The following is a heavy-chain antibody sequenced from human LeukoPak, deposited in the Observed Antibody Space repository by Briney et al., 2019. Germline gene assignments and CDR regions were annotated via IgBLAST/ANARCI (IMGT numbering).Heavy chain of an antibody. CDR3: ARAGDGYNYSPLLDY. Sequence: ASVKVSCKASGYTFPSYFMHWVRQAPGQGLEWMGIINPTGGSTTYAQKFQGRVTMTRDTSTSTVYMELSSLRSEGTAVYYCARAGDGYNYSPLLDYWGQGTLVTVSS. CDR1: GYTFPSYF. CDR2: INPTGGST. J-gene: IGHJ4*02. V-gene: IGHV1-46*01. D-gene: IGHD5-24*01.